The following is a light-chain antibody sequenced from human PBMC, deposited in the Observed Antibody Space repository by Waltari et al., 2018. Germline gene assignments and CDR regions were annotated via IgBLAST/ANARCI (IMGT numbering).Light chain of an antibody. CDR3: GTWDNSLSAL. Sequence: QSVLTQPPSVSAAPGQKVTIFCSGSSSNIGNNYVSWYQQLPGTAPKLLIYENDRRPSGIPDRFSGSKSGTSATLDITGLQTGDEGDYYCGTWDNSLSALFGGGTKLTVL. V-gene: IGLV1-51*01. CDR1: SSNIGNNY. CDR2: END. J-gene: IGLJ3*02.